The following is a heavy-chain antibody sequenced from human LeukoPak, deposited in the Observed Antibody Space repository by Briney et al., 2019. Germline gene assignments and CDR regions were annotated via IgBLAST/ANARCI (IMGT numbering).Heavy chain of an antibody. D-gene: IGHD3-22*01. CDR3: ARIDTYYYDSSGYYSAFDI. CDR2: INSDGSIT. CDR1: GFTFSNFW. J-gene: IGHJ3*02. V-gene: IGHV3-74*01. Sequence: GGSLRLSCAASGFTFSNFWMHWVRQGPGKGLVWVSRINSDGSITTYADSVKGRFTISSDNAKNSLYMQMNSLRAEDTALYYCARIDTYYYDSSGYYSAFDIWGQGTIVTVSS.